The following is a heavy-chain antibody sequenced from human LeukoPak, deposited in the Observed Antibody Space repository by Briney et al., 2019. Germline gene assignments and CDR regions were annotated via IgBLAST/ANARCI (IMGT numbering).Heavy chain of an antibody. CDR1: GYTFPSYV. CDR2: ISAYNGNT. J-gene: IGHJ4*02. D-gene: IGHD1-7*01. V-gene: IGHV1-18*01. Sequence: ASVKVSCQASGYTFPSYVISWVRQAPGQGLDWMGWISAYNGNTNYAQKLQGRATMTTDTSTSTAYMEPRSLRSYDTAVYYCARDPTGTTPDYWGQGTLVTVSS. CDR3: ARDPTGTTPDY.